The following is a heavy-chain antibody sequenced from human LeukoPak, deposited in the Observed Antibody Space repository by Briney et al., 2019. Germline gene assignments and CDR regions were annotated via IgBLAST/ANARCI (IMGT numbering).Heavy chain of an antibody. CDR1: GGSISSYY. CDR3: ARSSSGWWAYFDY. D-gene: IGHD6-19*01. V-gene: IGHV4-59*08. J-gene: IGHJ4*02. Sequence: SETLSLTCTVSGGSISSYYWSWIRQPPGKGLEWIGYIYYSGSTNYNPSLNSRVTISVDTSKNQFSLKLSSVTAADTAVYYCARSSSGWWAYFDYWGQGTLVTVSS. CDR2: IYYSGST.